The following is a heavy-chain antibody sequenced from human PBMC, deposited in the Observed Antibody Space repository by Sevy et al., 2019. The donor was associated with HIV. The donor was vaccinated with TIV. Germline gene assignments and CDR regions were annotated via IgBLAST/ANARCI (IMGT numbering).Heavy chain of an antibody. D-gene: IGHD6-19*01. CDR2: IYYSGTT. CDR3: ARHGGIAVATLDY. V-gene: IGHV4-39*01. CDR1: GGSISRSTYY. Sequence: SQTLSHTCTVSGGSISRSTYYWGWIRQPPGKGLEWIASIYYSGTTYYNVSLESQVTISVDMSKNQFSLRLSSVTAADTAVYYCARHGGIAVATLDYWGQGTLVTVSS. J-gene: IGHJ4*02.